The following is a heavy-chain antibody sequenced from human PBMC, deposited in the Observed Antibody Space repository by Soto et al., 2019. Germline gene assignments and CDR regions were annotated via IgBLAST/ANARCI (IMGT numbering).Heavy chain of an antibody. CDR2: INASSGST. CDR3: AREYSTTPYNKFDY. CDR1: GYTFTSYA. Sequence: ASVKVSCKASGYTFTSYAMHWVRQAPGQGLEWMGRINASSGSTSYAQKFQGRVTMTRDTSTSTVYMELSSLRSEDTAVYYCAREYSTTPYNKFDYWGQGTLVTVSS. J-gene: IGHJ4*02. V-gene: IGHV1-46*01. D-gene: IGHD4-4*01.